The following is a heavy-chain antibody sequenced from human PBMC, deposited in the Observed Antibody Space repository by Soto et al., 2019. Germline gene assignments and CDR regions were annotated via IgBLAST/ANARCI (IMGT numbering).Heavy chain of an antibody. D-gene: IGHD3-9*01. J-gene: IGHJ4*02. Sequence: QVQLVQSGAEVKKPGSSVKVSCKASGGTFSSYTISWVRQAPGQGLEWMGRIIPILGIANYAQKFQGRVTITADKPTSTAYMELSSLRSEDTAVYYCARAPLAYYDILTGYLYYWGQGTLVTVSS. V-gene: IGHV1-69*02. CDR3: ARAPLAYYDILTGYLYY. CDR2: IIPILGIA. CDR1: GGTFSSYT.